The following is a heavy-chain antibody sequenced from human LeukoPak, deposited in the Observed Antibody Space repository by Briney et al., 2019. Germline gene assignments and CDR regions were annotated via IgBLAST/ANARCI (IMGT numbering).Heavy chain of an antibody. CDR1: GFTFSSYA. CDR2: ISGSGGST. J-gene: IGHJ1*01. CDR3: AREESSSSWYGYFQH. Sequence: GGSLRLSCAASGFTFSSYAMSWVRQAPGKGLEWVSAISGSGGSTNYADSVKGRFTISRDNSKNMLYLQMNSLRAEDTAVYYCAREESSSSWYGYFQHWGQGTLVTVSS. D-gene: IGHD6-13*01. V-gene: IGHV3-23*01.